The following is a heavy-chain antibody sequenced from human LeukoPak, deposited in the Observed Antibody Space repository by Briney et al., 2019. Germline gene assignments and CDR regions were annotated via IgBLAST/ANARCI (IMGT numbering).Heavy chain of an antibody. J-gene: IGHJ4*02. CDR1: GGSISSSSYY. CDR3: ARSATYSSSQGFDY. D-gene: IGHD6-13*01. CDR2: IYYSGST. Sequence: SETLSLTCTVSGGSISSSSYYWSWIRQPPGKGLEWIGYIYYSGSTNYNPSLKSRVTISVDTSKNQFSLKLSSVTAADTAVYYCARSATYSSSQGFDYWGQGTLVTVSS. V-gene: IGHV4-61*01.